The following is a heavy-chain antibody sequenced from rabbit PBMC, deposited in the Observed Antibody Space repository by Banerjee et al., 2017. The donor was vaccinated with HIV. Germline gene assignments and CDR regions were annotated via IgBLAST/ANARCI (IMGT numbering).Heavy chain of an antibody. V-gene: IGHV1S7*01. J-gene: IGHJ3*01. CDR3: ARSGSGWGPTRLDL. Sequence: LVESGEVLVQLGESLKLTCKASGLACSRSVLSWVRQAPGKGLEWIGIIYAGSGSAYYASRVNGRFTISSDNAQNTVDLQMNSLTAADTATYFCARSGSGWGPTRLDLWGPGTLVTVS. CDR1: GLACSRSV. D-gene: IGHD4-1*01. CDR2: IYAGSGSA.